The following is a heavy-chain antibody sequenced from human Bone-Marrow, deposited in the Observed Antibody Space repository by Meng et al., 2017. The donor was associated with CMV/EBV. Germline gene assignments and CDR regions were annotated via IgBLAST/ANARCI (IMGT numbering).Heavy chain of an antibody. V-gene: IGHV1-69*05. CDR2: IIPIFGTA. CDR3: ARRGTRDGIQDYYYCGMDV. CDR1: GGTFSSYA. D-gene: IGHD5-24*01. Sequence: SVKVSCKASGGTFSSYAISWVRQAPGQGLEWMGGIIPIFGTANYAQKFQGRVTITTDESTSTAYMELSSLRSEDTAVYYCARRGTRDGIQDYYYCGMDVWGQGTTVTVSS. J-gene: IGHJ6*02.